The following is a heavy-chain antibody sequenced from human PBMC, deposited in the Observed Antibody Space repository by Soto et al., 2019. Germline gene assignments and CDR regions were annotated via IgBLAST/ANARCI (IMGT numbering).Heavy chain of an antibody. CDR3: AKDPPLRFLEWLLPRDY. Sequence: GGSLRLSCAASGFTFSSYAMSWVRQAPGKGLEWVSAISGSGGSTYYADSVKGRFTISRDNSKNTLYLQMNSLRAEDTAVYYCAKDPPLRFLEWLLPRDYWGQGTLVTVSS. V-gene: IGHV3-23*01. D-gene: IGHD3-3*01. CDR2: ISGSGGST. J-gene: IGHJ4*02. CDR1: GFTFSSYA.